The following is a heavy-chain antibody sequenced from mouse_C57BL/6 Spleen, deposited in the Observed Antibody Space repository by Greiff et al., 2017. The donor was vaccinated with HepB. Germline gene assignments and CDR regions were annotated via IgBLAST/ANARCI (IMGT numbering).Heavy chain of an antibody. V-gene: IGHV1-39*01. CDR1: GYSFTDYN. Sequence: VQLKESGPELVKPGASVKISCKASGYSFTDYNMNWVKQSNGKSLEWIGVINPNYGTTSYNQKFKGKATLTVDQSSSTAYMQLNSLTSEDSAVYYCARWVTTVVEDWYFDVWGTGTTVTVSS. CDR2: INPNYGTT. D-gene: IGHD1-1*01. CDR3: ARWVTTVVEDWYFDV. J-gene: IGHJ1*03.